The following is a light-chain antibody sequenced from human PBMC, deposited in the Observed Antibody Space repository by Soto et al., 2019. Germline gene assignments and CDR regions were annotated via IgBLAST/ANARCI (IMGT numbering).Light chain of an antibody. CDR2: EVT. CDR1: SSDVGSYDL. J-gene: IGLJ2*01. CDR3: CSYAGSSTLV. Sequence: QPVLTQPASVSGSPGQSITISCTGSSSDVGSYDLVSWYQQHPGRAPKLMIFEVTKRPSGASDRFSGSKSGNTASLTISGLQAEDEADYLCCSYAGSSTLVFGGGTKVTVL. V-gene: IGLV2-23*02.